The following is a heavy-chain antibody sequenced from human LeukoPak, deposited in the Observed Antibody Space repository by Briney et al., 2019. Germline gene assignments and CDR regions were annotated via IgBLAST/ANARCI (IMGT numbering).Heavy chain of an antibody. CDR1: GYTFTSYG. CDR2: ISAYNGKT. V-gene: IGHV1-18*01. Sequence: ASVKVSCKASGYTFTSYGISWVRQAPGQGLEWMGWISAYNGKTNYAQKFQGRVTMTRNTSISTAYMELSSLRSEDTAVYYCARVSRTIFGVVTLYYYYGMDVWGQGTTVTVSS. CDR3: ARVSRTIFGVVTLYYYYGMDV. J-gene: IGHJ6*02. D-gene: IGHD3-3*01.